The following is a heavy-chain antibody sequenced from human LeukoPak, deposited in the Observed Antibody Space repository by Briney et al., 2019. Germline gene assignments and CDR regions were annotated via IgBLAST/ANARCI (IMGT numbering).Heavy chain of an antibody. Sequence: GGSLRLSCAASGFTFSNYWMSWVRQAPEKGLEWVANIKQDVSEKYYVDSVKGRLTISRDNAKNSLYLQMNSLRAEDTAVYYCIVAATGRGELDCWGQGTLVTVSS. CDR3: IVAATGRGELDC. CDR2: IKQDVSEK. J-gene: IGHJ4*02. V-gene: IGHV3-7*01. D-gene: IGHD5-12*01. CDR1: GFTFSNYW.